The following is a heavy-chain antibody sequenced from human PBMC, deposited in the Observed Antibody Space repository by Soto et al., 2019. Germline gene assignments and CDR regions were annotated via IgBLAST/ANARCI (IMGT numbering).Heavy chain of an antibody. CDR2: IYYSGST. D-gene: IGHD1-1*01. J-gene: IGHJ4*02. CDR3: PTPQDAYNSIDY. V-gene: IGHV4-39*01. Sequence: QLQLQESGPGLVKPSETLSLTCTVSGGSISSSSYYWGWIRQPPGKGLEWIGSIYYSGSTYYNPSLNRRVTLSLDTSKNQFSLKLSSVTAADTAVYYSPTPQDAYNSIDYWRQGTLVTVSS. CDR1: GGSISSSSYY.